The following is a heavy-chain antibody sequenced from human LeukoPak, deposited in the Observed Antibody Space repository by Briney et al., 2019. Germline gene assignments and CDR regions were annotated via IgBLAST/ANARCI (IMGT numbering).Heavy chain of an antibody. CDR1: GGSFSGYY. CDR3: ARGDGAFDS. CDR2: INHSGST. D-gene: IGHD5-24*01. V-gene: IGHV4-34*01. Sequence: SETMSLTCAVYGGSFSGYYSSWIRQPPGKGLEWVGEINHSGSTNYNPSLKSRVTISVDTSKNQFSLKLSSVTAADTAAYYCARGDGAFDSWGQGTMVTVSS. J-gene: IGHJ3*02.